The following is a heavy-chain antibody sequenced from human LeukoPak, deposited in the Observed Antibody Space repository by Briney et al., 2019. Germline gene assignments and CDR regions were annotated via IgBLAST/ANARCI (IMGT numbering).Heavy chain of an antibody. CDR3: ARVFYSYGFGY. CDR1: GFTFSSYA. CDR2: TSASGGTT. Sequence: PGGSLRLSCAASGFTFSSYAMSWVRQAPGKGLEWVSGTSASGGTTYYADSVKGRFTISRDNSKNMLSLQMNSLRADDTAVYYCARVFYSYGFGYWGQGTLVTVSS. J-gene: IGHJ4*02. D-gene: IGHD5-18*01. V-gene: IGHV3-23*01.